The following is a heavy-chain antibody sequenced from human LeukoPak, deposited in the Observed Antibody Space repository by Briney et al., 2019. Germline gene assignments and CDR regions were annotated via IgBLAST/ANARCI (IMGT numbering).Heavy chain of an antibody. CDR2: ISDTGTS. V-gene: IGHV4-59*02. Sequence: SETLSLTCIVSGGSVSGYYWSWIRQPPGRGLEWIGYISDTGTSIYNPSLKNRLSMLVDTSKNHFYLNLTSVTAADTAIYYCARTRTYLDYWGQGALATVS. CDR1: GGSVSGYY. CDR3: ARTRTYLDY. D-gene: IGHD1-7*01. J-gene: IGHJ4*02.